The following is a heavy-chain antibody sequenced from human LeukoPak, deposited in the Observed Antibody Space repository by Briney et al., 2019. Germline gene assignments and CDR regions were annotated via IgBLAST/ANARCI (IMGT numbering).Heavy chain of an antibody. D-gene: IGHD3-10*01. J-gene: IGHJ4*02. Sequence: GGSLRLSCAASGFTFSSYATSWVRQAPGKGLEWVSAISSSGDTYYAGSVRGRFTISRDNSKNTLYLQMNSLRAEDTAVYYCAKEKGTPRNFDYWGQGTLVTVSS. CDR3: AKEKGTPRNFDY. CDR1: GFTFSSYA. CDR2: ISSSGDT. V-gene: IGHV3-23*01.